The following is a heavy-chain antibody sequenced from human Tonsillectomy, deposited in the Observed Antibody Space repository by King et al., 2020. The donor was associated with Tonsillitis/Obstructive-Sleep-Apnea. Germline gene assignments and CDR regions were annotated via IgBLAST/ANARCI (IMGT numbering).Heavy chain of an antibody. J-gene: IGHJ6*03. Sequence: QLVQSGAEVKKPGESLKISCEGSGYSFASYWSAWVRQMPGKGQEWRGIIYPYDSDTKYSPSFQGQVIISADTSISTAYLQWSSLKASDTAIYYCARRSDYYYMDVWGKGTTVTVSS. CDR1: GYSFASYW. V-gene: IGHV5-51*01. CDR3: ARRSDYYYMDV. CDR2: IYPYDSDT.